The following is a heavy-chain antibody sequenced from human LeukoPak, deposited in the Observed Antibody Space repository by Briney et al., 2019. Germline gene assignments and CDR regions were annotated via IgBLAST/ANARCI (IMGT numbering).Heavy chain of an antibody. V-gene: IGHV3-21*01. CDR3: ARVNPNYGMDV. J-gene: IGHJ6*02. CDR1: GFTFSSYS. Sequence: GGSLRLSCAASGFTFSSYSMNWVRQAPGKGLEWVSSISSSSSYIYYADSVKGRFTISRDNAKNSLYLQMNSLRAEDTAAYYCARVNPNYGMDVWGQGTTVTVSS. CDR2: ISSSSSYI.